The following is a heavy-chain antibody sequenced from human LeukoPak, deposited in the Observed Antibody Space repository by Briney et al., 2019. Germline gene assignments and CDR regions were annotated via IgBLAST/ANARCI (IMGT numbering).Heavy chain of an antibody. CDR2: ISNDGSRE. CDR1: GFTFSRHG. Sequence: GGSLRLSCAASGFTFSRHGMHWVRQAPGKGLEWVAIISNDGSREYYAHSVEGRFTISRDNSKNTLYLQMDSLRAEDTAVYYCARDRAWNYFDYWGQGTPVTVSS. D-gene: IGHD3-3*01. J-gene: IGHJ4*02. CDR3: ARDRAWNYFDY. V-gene: IGHV3-30*03.